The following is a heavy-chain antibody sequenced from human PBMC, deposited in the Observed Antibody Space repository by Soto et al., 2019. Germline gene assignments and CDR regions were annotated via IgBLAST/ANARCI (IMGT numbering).Heavy chain of an antibody. Sequence: GGSLILSCAASGFPFMTYGMHWVRPAPGKGLEWVAVISYDGSEKYYVDSVKGRFTISKDNSKNTLYLQMNSLRPEDTAVYYCAKSPNFYCSSPNCYKYYFDHWGQGTRVNVSA. CDR1: GFPFMTYG. V-gene: IGHV3-30*18. CDR2: ISYDGSEK. J-gene: IGHJ4*02. CDR3: AKSPNFYCSSPNCYKYYFDH. D-gene: IGHD2-2*02.